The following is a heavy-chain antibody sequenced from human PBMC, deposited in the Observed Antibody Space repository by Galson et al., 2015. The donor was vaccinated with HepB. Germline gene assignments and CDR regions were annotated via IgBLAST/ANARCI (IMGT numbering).Heavy chain of an antibody. V-gene: IGHV3-23*01. D-gene: IGHD4-23*01. Sequence: SLRLSCAASGFTFSSYAMSWVRQAPGKGLEWVSAISGSGGSTYYADSVKGRFTISRDNSKNTLYLQMNSLRAEDTAVYYCAKGRIYGGNFLSFDYWGQGTLVTVSS. CDR2: ISGSGGST. CDR1: GFTFSSYA. CDR3: AKGRIYGGNFLSFDY. J-gene: IGHJ4*02.